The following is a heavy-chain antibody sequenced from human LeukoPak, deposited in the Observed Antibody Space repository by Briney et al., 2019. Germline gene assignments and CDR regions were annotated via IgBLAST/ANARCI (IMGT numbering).Heavy chain of an antibody. J-gene: IGHJ4*02. V-gene: IGHV3-30*18. CDR1: GFTFSSYG. D-gene: IGHD2-15*01. CDR2: ISYDGSNK. Sequence: GGSLGLSCAASGFTFSSYGMHWVRQAPGKGLEWVAVISYDGSNKYYADSVKGRFTISRDNSKNTLYLQMNSLRAEDTAVYYCAKDQGSFVVVVAATVPDYWGQGTLVTVSS. CDR3: AKDQGSFVVVVAATVPDY.